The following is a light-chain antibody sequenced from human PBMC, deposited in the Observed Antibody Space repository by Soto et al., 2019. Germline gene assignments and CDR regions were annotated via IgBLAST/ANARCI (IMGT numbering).Light chain of an antibody. CDR2: LGS. CDR1: QSLQHRNGYNY. CDR3: MQALQTPIT. Sequence: DFVMSQSPLSLPVTLGEPASISCRSGQSLQHRNGYNYLAWYLQKPGQSPQLLIYLGSLRASGVPDRFRGSGSGKDFTLKISRVEAEDVGVYYCMQALQTPITFGQGTRLEIE. V-gene: IGKV2-28*01. J-gene: IGKJ5*01.